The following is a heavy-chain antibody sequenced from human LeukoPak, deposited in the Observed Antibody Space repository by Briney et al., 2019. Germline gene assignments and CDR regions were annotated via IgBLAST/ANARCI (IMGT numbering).Heavy chain of an antibody. Sequence: GGSLRLSCAASGFTFDDYAMHWVRQGPGKGLEWVSLISGDGGITYYADSVKGRFTIYRDNSKNSLYLQMNSLRTEDTALYYCAKDIGGHSFAADYWGQGTLVTVSS. V-gene: IGHV3-43*02. CDR1: GFTFDDYA. CDR2: ISGDGGIT. J-gene: IGHJ4*02. CDR3: AKDIGGHSFAADY. D-gene: IGHD5-18*01.